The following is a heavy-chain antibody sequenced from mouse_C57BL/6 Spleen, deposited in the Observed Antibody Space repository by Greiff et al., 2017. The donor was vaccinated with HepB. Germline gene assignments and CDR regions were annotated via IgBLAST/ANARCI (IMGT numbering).Heavy chain of an antibody. V-gene: IGHV3-6*01. J-gene: IGHJ2*01. D-gene: IGHD1-1*01. CDR2: ISYDGSN. CDR1: GYSITSGYY. CDR3: AREGTTVAAIDY. Sequence: EVQLQQSGPGLVKPSQSLSLTCSVTGYSITSGYYWNWIRQFPGNKLEWMGYISYDGSNNYNPSLKNRISITRDTSKNQFFLKLNSVTTEDTATYYCAREGTTVAAIDYWGQGTTLTVSS.